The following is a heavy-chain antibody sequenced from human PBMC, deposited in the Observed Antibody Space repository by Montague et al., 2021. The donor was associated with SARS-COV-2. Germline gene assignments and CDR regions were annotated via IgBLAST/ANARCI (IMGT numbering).Heavy chain of an antibody. CDR3: ARGSVATIPHMDN. Sequence: CAISGDSVSSNSAAWNWIRQSPSRGLEWLGRTYYRSKWHNDYAVSVKSRITINPDTSKNQFSLQLKSVTPEDTAVYYCARGSVATIPHMDNWGQGSLVIVSS. CDR1: GDSVSSNSAA. J-gene: IGHJ4*02. V-gene: IGHV6-1*01. CDR2: TYYRSKWHN. D-gene: IGHD5-12*01.